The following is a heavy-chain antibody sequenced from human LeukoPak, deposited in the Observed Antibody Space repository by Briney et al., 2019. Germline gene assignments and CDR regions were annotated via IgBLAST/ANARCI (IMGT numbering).Heavy chain of an antibody. Sequence: SETLSLTCTVSGGSISSYYWSWIRQPPGKGLEWIGYFYYSGSTNYNPSLKSRVTISVDTSKNQLSLKLSSVTAADTAVYYCARHADGSAFLVPFDYWGQGSLVTVSS. CDR1: GGSISSYY. V-gene: IGHV4-59*08. CDR3: ARHADGSAFLVPFDY. D-gene: IGHD3-22*01. J-gene: IGHJ4*02. CDR2: FYYSGST.